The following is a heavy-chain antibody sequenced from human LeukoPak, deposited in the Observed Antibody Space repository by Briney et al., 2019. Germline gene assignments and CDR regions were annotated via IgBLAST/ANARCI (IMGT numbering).Heavy chain of an antibody. D-gene: IGHD3-10*01. CDR2: IYSTGST. V-gene: IGHV4-4*07. CDR1: GGSINFYY. J-gene: IGHJ4*02. CDR3: ARAAGESDQGFDY. Sequence: SETLSLTCTVSGGSINFYYWSWIRQPAGKGLEWIGRIYSTGSTNYSPSLKSRVTMSVDKSKNQFSLRLTSVTAADTAVYYCARAAGESDQGFDYWGQGTLVTVSS.